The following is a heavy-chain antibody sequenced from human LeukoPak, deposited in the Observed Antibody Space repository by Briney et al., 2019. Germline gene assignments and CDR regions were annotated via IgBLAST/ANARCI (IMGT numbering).Heavy chain of an antibody. D-gene: IGHD3-3*01. CDR2: IIPIFGTA. Sequence: GASVKVSCKASGGTISSYAISLVRQAPGQGLKWMGGIIPIFGTANYAQKFQGRVTITADESTSTAYMELSSLRSEDTAVYYCARADFWSGQRDSYYFDYWGQGTLVTVSS. CDR1: GGTISSYA. J-gene: IGHJ4*02. V-gene: IGHV1-69*13. CDR3: ARADFWSGQRDSYYFDY.